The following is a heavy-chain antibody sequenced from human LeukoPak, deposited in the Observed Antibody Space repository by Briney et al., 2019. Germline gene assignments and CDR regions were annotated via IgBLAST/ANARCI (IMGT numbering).Heavy chain of an antibody. CDR2: ISSSSSYI. CDR1: GFTFSSYS. Sequence: GGSLRLSCAASGFTFSSYSMNWVRQAPGKGLEWVSSISSSSSYIYYADSVKGRFTISRDNAKNSLYLQMNSLRAEDTAVYYCARVVRYCSSTNGEKPYYYYMDVWGKGTTVTVSS. J-gene: IGHJ6*03. V-gene: IGHV3-21*01. CDR3: ARVVRYCSSTNGEKPYYYYMDV. D-gene: IGHD2-2*01.